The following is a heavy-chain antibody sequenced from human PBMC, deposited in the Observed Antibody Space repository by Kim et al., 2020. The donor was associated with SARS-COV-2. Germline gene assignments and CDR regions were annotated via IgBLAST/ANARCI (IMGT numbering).Heavy chain of an antibody. CDR3: APIAVATRFGY. CDR1: GFTFSSYS. V-gene: IGHV3-21*01. J-gene: IGHJ4*02. D-gene: IGHD6-19*01. CDR2: ISSSSSYI. Sequence: GGSLRLSCAASGFTFSSYSMNRVRQAPGKGLEWVSSISSSSSYIYYADSVKGRFTISRDNAKNSLYLQMNSLRAEDTAVYYCAPIAVATRFGYWGQGTLVTVSS.